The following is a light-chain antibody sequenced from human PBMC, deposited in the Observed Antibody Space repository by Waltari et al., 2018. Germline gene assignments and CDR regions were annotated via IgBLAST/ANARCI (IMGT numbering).Light chain of an antibody. CDR3: QQSFTTPLT. CDR2: GSS. CDR1: QCISSY. Sequence: TCRTGQCISSYLNWYQQKPGMAPKLLIYGSSTLQTGVPSRFSGSGSGTDFTLTISSLQPEDFATYYCQQSFTTPLTFGGGTKVEIK. J-gene: IGKJ4*01. V-gene: IGKV1-39*01.